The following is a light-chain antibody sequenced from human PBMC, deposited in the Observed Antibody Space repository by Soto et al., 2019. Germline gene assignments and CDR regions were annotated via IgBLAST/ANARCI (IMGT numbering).Light chain of an antibody. CDR3: QQHNYWPS. Sequence: EIVMTQSPVTLSVSPGERATLSCRASQSVGSNLAWYQQKPGQAPSLLLYGASTRATGIPGRFSGSGSGTEFTLTITSLQSEDFAVYYCQQHNYWPSFGQGTKLEFK. CDR1: QSVGSN. V-gene: IGKV3-15*01. CDR2: GAS. J-gene: IGKJ2*01.